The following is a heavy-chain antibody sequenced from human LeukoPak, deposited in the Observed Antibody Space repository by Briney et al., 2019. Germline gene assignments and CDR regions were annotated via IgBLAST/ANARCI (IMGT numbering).Heavy chain of an antibody. V-gene: IGHV3-49*03. CDR3: TRDIVVVPAAISPPFDY. CDR1: GFTFGDYA. Sequence: GGSLRLSCTASGFTFGDYAMSWFRQAPGKGLEWVGFIRSKAYGGTTEYAASVKGRYTISRDDSKSIAYLQMNSLKTEDTAVYYCTRDIVVVPAAISPPFDYWGQGTLVTVSS. CDR2: IRSKAYGGTT. D-gene: IGHD2-2*02. J-gene: IGHJ4*02.